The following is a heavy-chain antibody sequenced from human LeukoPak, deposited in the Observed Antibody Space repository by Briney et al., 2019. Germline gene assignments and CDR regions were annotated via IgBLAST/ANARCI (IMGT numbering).Heavy chain of an antibody. V-gene: IGHV3-66*01. CDR2: IYSGGYT. J-gene: IGHJ4*02. CDR3: ARGERAEFDY. Sequence: PGGSLRLSCAASGFTISSKYMTWVRQTPGKGLEWVSVIYSGGYTSYTDSVKGRFTISRDNSKNTLYLQMNSLRAADTAVYYCARGERAEFDYWGQGTLVTVSS. CDR1: GFTISSKY.